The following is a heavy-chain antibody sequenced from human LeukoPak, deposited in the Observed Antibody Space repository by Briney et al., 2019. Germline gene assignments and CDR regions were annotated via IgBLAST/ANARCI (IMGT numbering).Heavy chain of an antibody. CDR3: AKRSPYYFDY. Sequence: GGSLRLSCAASGFTFGNAWMSWVRQAPGKGLEWVSTSGSAGNTYYADSVKGRFTISRDNSKNTLYLQMNSLRAEDTAVYYCAKRSPYYFDYWGQGTLVTVSS. J-gene: IGHJ4*02. CDR1: GFTFGNAW. V-gene: IGHV3-23*01. CDR2: SGSAGNT.